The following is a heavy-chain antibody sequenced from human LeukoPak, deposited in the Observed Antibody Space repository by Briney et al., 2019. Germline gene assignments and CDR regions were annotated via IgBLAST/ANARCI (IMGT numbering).Heavy chain of an antibody. CDR2: ISSTSSSI. J-gene: IGHJ6*03. CDR1: GFTFSTYT. D-gene: IGHD2-15*01. Sequence: GESLRLSCAASGFTFSTYTMSWVRQTPGKGMEWVSSISSTSSSISYADSVKGRFTISRDNAKNSLYLQMNSLRAEDTAVYYCAREGRKSRGVDIVRKKETGYYYMDVWGKGTTVTVSS. V-gene: IGHV3-21*01. CDR3: AREGRKSRGVDIVRKKETGYYYMDV.